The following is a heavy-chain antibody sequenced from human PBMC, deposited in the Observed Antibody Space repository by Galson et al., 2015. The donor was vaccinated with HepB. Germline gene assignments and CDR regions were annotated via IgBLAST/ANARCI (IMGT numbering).Heavy chain of an antibody. CDR1: GFTFSSYE. J-gene: IGHJ4*02. CDR3: ARDNGHYDSSGYYRGDFDY. Sequence: SLRLSCAASGFTFSSYEMNWVRQAPGKGLEWVSYISSSGSTIYYADSVKGRFTISRDNAKNSLYLQMNSLRAEDTAVYYCARDNGHYDSSGYYRGDFDYWGQGTLVTVSS. CDR2: ISSSGSTI. D-gene: IGHD3-22*01. V-gene: IGHV3-48*03.